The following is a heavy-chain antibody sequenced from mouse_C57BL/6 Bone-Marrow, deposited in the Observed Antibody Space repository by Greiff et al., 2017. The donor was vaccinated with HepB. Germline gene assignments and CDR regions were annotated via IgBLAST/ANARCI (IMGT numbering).Heavy chain of an antibody. CDR3: ASSHYYGSSFDY. CDR1: GYTFTDYN. J-gene: IGHJ2*01. CDR2: INPNNGGT. D-gene: IGHD1-1*01. Sequence: VQLQQSGPELVKPGASVKMSCKASGYTFTDYNMHWVKQSHGKSLEWIGYINPNNGGTSYNQKFKGKATLTVNKSSSTAYMELRSLTSEDSAVYYCASSHYYGSSFDYWGQGTTLTVSS. V-gene: IGHV1-22*01.